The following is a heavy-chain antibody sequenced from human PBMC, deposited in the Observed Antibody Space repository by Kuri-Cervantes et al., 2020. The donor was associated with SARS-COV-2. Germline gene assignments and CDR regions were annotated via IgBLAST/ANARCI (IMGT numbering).Heavy chain of an antibody. D-gene: IGHD2-2*01. CDR2: INPNSGGT. CDR1: GYTFTGYY. CDR3: ARRSTVVVRGATATYYYYMDV. Sequence: ASVKVSCKASGYTFTGYYMHWVRQAPGQGLEWMGWINPNSGGTNYAQKFQGRVTMTRNTSMSTVYLELSSLRSEDTAVYYCARRSTVVVRGATATYYYYMDVWGKGTTVTVSS. V-gene: IGHV1-2*02. J-gene: IGHJ6*03.